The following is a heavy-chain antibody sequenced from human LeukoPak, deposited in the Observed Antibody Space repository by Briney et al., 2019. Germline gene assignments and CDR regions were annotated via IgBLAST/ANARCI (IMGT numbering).Heavy chain of an antibody. V-gene: IGHV4-59*08. CDR1: GGSISSYY. CDR2: IYYSGST. Sequence: KPSETLSLTCTVSGGSISSYYWSWIRQPPGKGLEWIGYIYYSGSTNYNPSPRSRVTISVDTSKNQFSLKLSSVTAADTAVYYCARLLYYGSGSYYNNPNYYYGMDVWGQGTTVTVSS. D-gene: IGHD3-10*01. CDR3: ARLLYYGSGSYYNNPNYYYGMDV. J-gene: IGHJ6*02.